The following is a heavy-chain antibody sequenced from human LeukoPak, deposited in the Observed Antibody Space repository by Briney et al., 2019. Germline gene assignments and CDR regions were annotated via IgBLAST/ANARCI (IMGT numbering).Heavy chain of an antibody. CDR3: ARESAEVILTGYGYFQH. CDR2: INAGNGNT. D-gene: IGHD3-9*01. CDR1: GYTFTSYA. Sequence: ASVKVSCKASGYTFTSYAMHWVRQASGQRLEWMGWINAGNGNTKYSQKFQGRVTITRDTSASTAYMELSSLRSEDTAVYYCARESAEVILTGYGYFQHWGQGTLVTVSS. J-gene: IGHJ1*01. V-gene: IGHV1-3*01.